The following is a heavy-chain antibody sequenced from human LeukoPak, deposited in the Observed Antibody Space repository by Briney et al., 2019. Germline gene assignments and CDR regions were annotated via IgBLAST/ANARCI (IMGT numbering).Heavy chain of an antibody. D-gene: IGHD3-10*01. CDR1: GGSISSGGYY. V-gene: IGHV4-31*03. Sequence: PSETLSLTCTVSGGSISSGGYYWSWIRQHPGKGLEWIGYIYYSGSTYYNPSLKSRVTISVDTSKNQFPLKLSSVTAADTAVYYCARDRDYYGSGSSDYYGMDVWGQGTTVTVSS. CDR2: IYYSGST. CDR3: ARDRDYYGSGSSDYYGMDV. J-gene: IGHJ6*02.